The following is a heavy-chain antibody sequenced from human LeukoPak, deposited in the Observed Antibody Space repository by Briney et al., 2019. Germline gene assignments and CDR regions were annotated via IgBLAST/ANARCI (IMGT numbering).Heavy chain of an antibody. CDR2: INPSGGST. V-gene: IGHV1-46*01. D-gene: IGHD3-16*02. Sequence: ASVKVSCKASGYTFTSYYMHWVRQAPGQGLEWMGIINPSGGSTSYAQKFQGRVTMTRDTSTSTVYMELSSLRSEDTAVYYCARSLLLLRLGEFSLAYWGQGTLVTVSS. J-gene: IGHJ4*02. CDR3: ARSLLLLRLGEFSLAY. CDR1: GYTFTSYY.